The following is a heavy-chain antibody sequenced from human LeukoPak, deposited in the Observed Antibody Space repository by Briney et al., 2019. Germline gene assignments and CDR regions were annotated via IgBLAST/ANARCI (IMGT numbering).Heavy chain of an antibody. D-gene: IGHD3-10*01. V-gene: IGHV4-4*07. J-gene: IGHJ5*02. CDR3: ARDRDTMVRGVSYWFDP. CDR2: IYTSGST. Sequence: SETLPLTCTVSGGSISSYYWSWIRQPPGKGLEWIGRIYTSGSTNYNPSLKSRVTMSVDTSKNQFSLKLSSVTAADTAVYYCARDRDTMVRGVSYWFDPWGQGTLVTVSS. CDR1: GGSISSYY.